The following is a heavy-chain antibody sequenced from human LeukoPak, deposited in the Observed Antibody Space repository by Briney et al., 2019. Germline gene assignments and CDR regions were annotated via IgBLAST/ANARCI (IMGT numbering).Heavy chain of an antibody. CDR3: ARDLYCSSTSCYID. V-gene: IGHV3-64*01. CDR2: ISSNGGST. Sequence: SGGSLRLSCAASGFTFSSYAMHWVRQAPGKGLEYVSAISSNGGSTYYANSVKGRFTISRDNSKNTLYLQMGSLRAEDMAVYYCARDLYCSSTSCYIDWGQGTLVTVSP. CDR1: GFTFSSYA. D-gene: IGHD2-2*02. J-gene: IGHJ4*02.